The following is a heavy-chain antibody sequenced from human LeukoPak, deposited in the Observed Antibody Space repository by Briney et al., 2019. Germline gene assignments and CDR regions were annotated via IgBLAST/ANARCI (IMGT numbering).Heavy chain of an antibody. Sequence: ASVKVSCKASGYTFTSYYMHWVRQAPGQGLEWMGIINPSGGSTSYAQKFQGRVTMTRDTSTSTVYMELSSLRSAHPAPYYCARDPHMRGTYYYDSSEMGAFDISGQGTMLTVSS. CDR1: GYTFTSYY. J-gene: IGHJ3*02. CDR3: ARDPHMRGTYYYDSSEMGAFDI. CDR2: INPSGGST. D-gene: IGHD3-22*01. V-gene: IGHV1-46*01.